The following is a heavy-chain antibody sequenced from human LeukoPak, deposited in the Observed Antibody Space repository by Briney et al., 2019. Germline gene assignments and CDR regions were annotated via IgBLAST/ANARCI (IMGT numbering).Heavy chain of an antibody. J-gene: IGHJ5*02. CDR3: ARGCSGGSCYLDWFDP. V-gene: IGHV4-59*10. Sequence: PSETLSLTXAVYGGSFSGYYWSWIRQPPGKGLEWIGRIYTSGSTNYNPSLKSRVTMSVDTSKNQFSLKLSSVTAADTAVYYCARGCSGGSCYLDWFDPWGQGTLVTVSS. D-gene: IGHD2-15*01. CDR1: GGSFSGYY. CDR2: IYTSGST.